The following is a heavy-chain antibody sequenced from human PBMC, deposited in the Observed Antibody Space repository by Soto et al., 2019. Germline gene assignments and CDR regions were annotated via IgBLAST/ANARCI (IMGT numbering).Heavy chain of an antibody. CDR2: IYYSGST. V-gene: IGHV4-31*03. D-gene: IGHD3-10*01. CDR3: AGRGVGLKFDY. J-gene: IGHJ4*02. CDR1: GGSISSGGYY. Sequence: SETLSLTCTVSGGSISSGGYYWSWIRRHPGKGLEWIGYIYYSGSTYYNPSLKSRVIISIDTSKNQFSLNLTSVTAADTAVYYCAGRGVGLKFDYWGQGALVTVSS.